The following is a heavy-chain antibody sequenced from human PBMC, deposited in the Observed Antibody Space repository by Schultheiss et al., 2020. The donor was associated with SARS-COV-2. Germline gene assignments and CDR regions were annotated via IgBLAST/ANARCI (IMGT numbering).Heavy chain of an antibody. J-gene: IGHJ1*01. V-gene: IGHV4-61*08. CDR1: GGSISSGGYY. D-gene: IGHD6-13*01. CDR2: IYYSGST. CDR3: ARHKAAAGMSEYFQH. Sequence: SETLSLTCTVSGGSISSGGYYWSWIRQHPGKGLEWIGYIYYSGSTNYNPSLKSRVTISVDTSKNQFSLKLSSVTAADTAVYYCARHKAAAGMSEYFQHWGQGTLVTVSS.